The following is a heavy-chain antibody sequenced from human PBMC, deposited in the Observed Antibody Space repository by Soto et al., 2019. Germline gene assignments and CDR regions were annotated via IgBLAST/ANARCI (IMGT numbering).Heavy chain of an antibody. Sequence: GGSLRLSCVGSGFIFGSFWLHWVRQVPGKGLVWVSHINSDGSITDYADSVKGRFTVSRDNVKDTVYLQMNSLRTEDSAVYYCARGVTGRGYVLGPVDVWGQGTTVTVSS. D-gene: IGHD3-16*01. V-gene: IGHV3-74*01. J-gene: IGHJ6*02. CDR1: GFIFGSFW. CDR3: ARGVTGRGYVLGPVDV. CDR2: INSDGSIT.